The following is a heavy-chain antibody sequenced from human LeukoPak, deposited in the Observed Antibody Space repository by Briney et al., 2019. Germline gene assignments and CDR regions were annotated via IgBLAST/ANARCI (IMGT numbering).Heavy chain of an antibody. D-gene: IGHD5-18*01. CDR1: GFTFSSYS. CDR3: ATFGERGYTYGTLFKH. V-gene: IGHV3-21*01. CDR2: ISSSSSYI. J-gene: IGHJ4*02. Sequence: PGGSLRLSCAASGFTFSSYSMNWVRQAPGKGLEWVSSISSSSSYIYYADSVKGRFTISRDNAKNSLYLQMNSLRAEDTAVYYCATFGERGYTYGTLFKHWGQGALVTVSS.